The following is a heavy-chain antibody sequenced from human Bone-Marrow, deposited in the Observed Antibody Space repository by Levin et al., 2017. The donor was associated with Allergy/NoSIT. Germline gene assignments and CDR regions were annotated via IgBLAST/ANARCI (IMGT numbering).Heavy chain of an antibody. CDR2: ISSSSSYI. V-gene: IGHV3-21*01. CDR1: GFTFSSYS. CDR3: AMGGGLYSSSWDRGGYYYGMDV. J-gene: IGHJ6*02. Sequence: GESLKISCAASGFTFSSYSMNWVRQAPGKGLEWVSSISSSSSYIYYADSVKGRFTISRDNAKNSLYLQMNSLRAEDTAVYYCAMGGGLYSSSWDRGGYYYGMDVWGQGTTVTVSS. D-gene: IGHD6-13*01.